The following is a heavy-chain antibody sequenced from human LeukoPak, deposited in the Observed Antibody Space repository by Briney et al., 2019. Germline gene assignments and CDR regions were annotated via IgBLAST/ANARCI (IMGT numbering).Heavy chain of an antibody. V-gene: IGHV7-4-1*02. CDR2: INTNTGNP. D-gene: IGHD3-3*01. J-gene: IGHJ5*02. CDR3: ARDAFYDFWSGYTNRWFDP. Sequence: ASVKVSCKASGYTFTSYAMNWVRQAPGQGLEWMGWINTNTGNPTYAQGFTGRFVFSLDTSVSTAYLQISSLKAEDTAVYYCARDAFYDFWSGYTNRWFDPWGQGTLVTVPS. CDR1: GYTFTSYA.